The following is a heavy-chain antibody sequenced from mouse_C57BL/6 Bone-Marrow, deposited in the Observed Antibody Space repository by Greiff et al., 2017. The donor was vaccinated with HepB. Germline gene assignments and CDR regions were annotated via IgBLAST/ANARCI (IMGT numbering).Heavy chain of an antibody. CDR2: IDPEDGET. CDR3: ASLHYYGGYY. J-gene: IGHJ4*01. V-gene: IGHV14-2*01. D-gene: IGHD1-1*02. Sequence: EVQLQQSGAELVKPGASVKLSCTASGFNIKDYYMHWVKQRTEQGLEWIGRIDPEDGETKDAPKFQGKATITADTSSNTAYLQLSSLTSEDTAVYYCASLHYYGGYYWGQGTSVTVSS. CDR1: GFNIKDYY.